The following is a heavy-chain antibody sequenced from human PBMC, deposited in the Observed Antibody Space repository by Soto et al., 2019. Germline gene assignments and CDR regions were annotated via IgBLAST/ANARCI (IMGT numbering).Heavy chain of an antibody. CDR2: IFAAGGST. Sequence: VSLRLSCTPSGFTFSNFAMFWVRQAPGKGLEWVSTIFAAGGSTYYADSVKGRFTISRDNSKNTLFLQMDGLRVEDTAVYFCAKDLIRGDGYIDFDYWGQGTLVTVSS. V-gene: IGHV3-23*01. D-gene: IGHD3-10*01. CDR1: GFTFSNFA. J-gene: IGHJ4*02. CDR3: AKDLIRGDGYIDFDY.